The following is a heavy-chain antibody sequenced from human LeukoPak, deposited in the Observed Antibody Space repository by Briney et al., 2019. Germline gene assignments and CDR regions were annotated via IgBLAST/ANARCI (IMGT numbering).Heavy chain of an antibody. D-gene: IGHD6-6*01. V-gene: IGHV1-46*01. CDR3: ARRPLYAFDI. J-gene: IGHJ3*02. CDR1: GYTFTSYF. CDR2: INPSGGNT. Sequence: ASVKVSCKASGYTFTSYFIHWVRQAPGQGLEWMGIINPSGGNTNYAQKLQGRVTMTTDTSTSTAYMELRSLRSDDTAVYYCARRPLYAFDIWGQGTTVTVSS.